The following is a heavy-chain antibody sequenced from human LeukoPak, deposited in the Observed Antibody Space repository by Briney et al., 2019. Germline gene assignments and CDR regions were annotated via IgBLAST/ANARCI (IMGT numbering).Heavy chain of an antibody. V-gene: IGHV3-11*01. Sequence: GGSLRLSCAASGFAFSDYYMSWIRQAPGKGLEWISYISSRGTTIYYADSVKGRFIISRDNAKNSLYLEMNSLRTEDTAVYYCVRDHRPVTYYYDSSGYQYWGQGTLVTVSS. CDR1: GFAFSDYY. CDR2: ISSRGTTI. J-gene: IGHJ4*02. CDR3: VRDHRPVTYYYDSSGYQY. D-gene: IGHD3-22*01.